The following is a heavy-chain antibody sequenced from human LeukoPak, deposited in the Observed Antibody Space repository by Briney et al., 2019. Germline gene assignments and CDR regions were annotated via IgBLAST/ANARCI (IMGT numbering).Heavy chain of an antibody. V-gene: IGHV3-7*01. Sequence: GGSLRLSCAASGFSFTNYWMSWVRQAPGKGLEWVANVREDGTTKQYVDSVKGRFTISRDNAKNSLYLQMDSLRAEDTAVYYCVSQEVVPHWGQGTLVSVSS. D-gene: IGHD2-15*01. J-gene: IGHJ4*02. CDR3: VSQEVVPH. CDR2: VREDGTTK. CDR1: GFSFTNYW.